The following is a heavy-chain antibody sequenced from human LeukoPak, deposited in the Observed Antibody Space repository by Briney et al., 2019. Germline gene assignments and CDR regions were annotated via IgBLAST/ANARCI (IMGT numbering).Heavy chain of an antibody. CDR3: ARLKFYDSTGYSPGHYMDV. CDR1: GGPIYSYY. CDR2: LYPGGST. V-gene: IGHV4-4*07. D-gene: IGHD3-22*01. J-gene: IGHJ6*03. Sequence: SETLSLTCPVSGGPIYSYYWSWIRQHAGKGLQWIGRLYPGGSTNYNPSRKSRVTMSVDTSKNQFALKLSAVTAADTAVYYCARLKFYDSTGYSPGHYMDVWGKGTTVTVSS.